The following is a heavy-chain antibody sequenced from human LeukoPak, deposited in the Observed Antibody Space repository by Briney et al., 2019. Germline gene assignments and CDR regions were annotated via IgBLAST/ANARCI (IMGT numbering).Heavy chain of an antibody. CDR2: IYSNGGST. J-gene: IGHJ6*02. CDR1: GFALSNYA. Sequence: GGSLRLSCSASGFALSNYATHWVRQAPGKGLEYVAGIYSNGGSTFYADSVKGRFTLSGDNSKNTLYLQMSSLRAEDTAVYYCVKGTSTKYYYYGMDVWGQGTTVTVSS. V-gene: IGHV3-64D*06. CDR3: VKGTSTKYYYYGMDV. D-gene: IGHD2-2*01.